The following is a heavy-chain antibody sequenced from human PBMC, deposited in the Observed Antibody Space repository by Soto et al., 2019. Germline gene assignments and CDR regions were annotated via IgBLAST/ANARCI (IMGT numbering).Heavy chain of an antibody. Sequence: EVQLLESGGGLVQRGGSLRLSCAASGFTFSSYAMSWVRRAPGKGLEGVSTISGSGAGSFYADSVKGRFTISRDNSKNTLSLQMNSLRAEDTAVYYCVKDGYCGGDCYSEDYWGQGILVTVSS. CDR2: ISGSGAGS. J-gene: IGHJ4*02. CDR3: VKDGYCGGDCYSEDY. D-gene: IGHD2-21*01. CDR1: GFTFSSYA. V-gene: IGHV3-23*01.